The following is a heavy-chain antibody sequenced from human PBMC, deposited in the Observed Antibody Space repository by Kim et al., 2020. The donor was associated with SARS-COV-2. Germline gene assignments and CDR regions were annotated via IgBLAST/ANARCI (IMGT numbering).Heavy chain of an antibody. V-gene: IGHV3-15*01. D-gene: IGHD3-10*01. CDR1: GFIFSDSW. Sequence: GGSLRLSCAGTGFIFSDSWMSWVRQAPGKGLEWVARIKSKSDGGTRDYAAVVKGRFTISRDDSKNTLYMKMNGLKTEDTAVYYCTFGPAWGQGSLVIVSS. CDR3: TFGPA. J-gene: IGHJ4*02. CDR2: IKSKSDGGTR.